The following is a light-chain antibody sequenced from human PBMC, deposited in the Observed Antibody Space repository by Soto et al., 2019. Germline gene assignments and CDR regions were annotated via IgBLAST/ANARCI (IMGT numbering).Light chain of an antibody. Sequence: EIVLTQSPATLSVSPGERATLSCRARRYVSSNLAWYQQKPGQAPRLLIYGASSRATGIPDRFSGSGSGTDFTLTISRLEPEDFAVYYCQQYGSSGTFGQGTKVDIK. V-gene: IGKV3-20*01. CDR2: GAS. CDR3: QQYGSSGT. CDR1: RYVSSN. J-gene: IGKJ1*01.